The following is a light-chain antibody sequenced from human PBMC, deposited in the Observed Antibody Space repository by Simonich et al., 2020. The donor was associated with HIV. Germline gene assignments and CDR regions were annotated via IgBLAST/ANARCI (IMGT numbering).Light chain of an antibody. CDR3: QQYYNSPLT. CDR2: GAS. Sequence: IVMTQSPDSLAVSLGERATINCKSSQSVFYISNNKNYLAWYQQKPGQPPKLLSYGASTREAGVPDRFSGSGSGTDFTLTISSLQAEDVAVYYCQQYYNSPLTFGQGTNVEVK. V-gene: IGKV4-1*01. J-gene: IGKJ1*01. CDR1: QSVFYISNNKNY.